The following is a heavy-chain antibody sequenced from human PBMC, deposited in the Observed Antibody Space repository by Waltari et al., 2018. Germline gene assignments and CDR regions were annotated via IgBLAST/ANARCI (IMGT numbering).Heavy chain of an antibody. CDR3: ARGPPSGRYSGSYGY. D-gene: IGHD1-26*01. V-gene: IGHV3-9*01. CDR2: ISWNSGSI. Sequence: EVQLVESGGGLVQPGRSLRLSCAASGFTFDDYAMHWVRQAPGKGLEWVSGISWNSGSIGYADSVKGRFTISRDNAKNSLYLQMNSLRAEDTAVCYCARGPPSGRYSGSYGYWGQGTLVTVSS. CDR1: GFTFDDYA. J-gene: IGHJ4*02.